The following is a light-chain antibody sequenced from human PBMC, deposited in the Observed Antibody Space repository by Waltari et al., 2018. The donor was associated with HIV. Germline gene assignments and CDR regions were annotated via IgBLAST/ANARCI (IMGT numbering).Light chain of an antibody. CDR3: CAYAAGHVSYV. V-gene: IGLV2-11*01. CDR2: DVN. J-gene: IGLJ1*01. CDR1: TRDVAYYHD. Sequence: QSALTQPPSVSGSPGQSVPISCTGTTRDVAYYHDVSWYPHYPGKAPKLLIFDVNQRPSGVPERFSGSKSGNTASLTISGLQTADEADYFCCAYAAGHVSYVFGNGTAVAVL.